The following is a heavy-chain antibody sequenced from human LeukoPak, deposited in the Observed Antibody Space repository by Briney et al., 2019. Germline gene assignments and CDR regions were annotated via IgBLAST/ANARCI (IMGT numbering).Heavy chain of an antibody. D-gene: IGHD6-19*01. CDR2: IYSGGST. J-gene: IGHJ4*02. Sequence: GGSLRLSCAASGFTVSSNSMSWVRQAPGKGLEWVSFIYSGGSTYYADSVKGRFTISRDNSKNTLYLQMNNLRAEDTALYYCAKNQGQWLVPVDYWGQGTLVTVSS. V-gene: IGHV3-53*01. CDR3: AKNQGQWLVPVDY. CDR1: GFTVSSNS.